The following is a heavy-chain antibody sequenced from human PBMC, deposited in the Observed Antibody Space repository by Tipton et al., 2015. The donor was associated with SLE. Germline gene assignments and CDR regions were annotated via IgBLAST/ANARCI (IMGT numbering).Heavy chain of an antibody. Sequence: SGFTFSSYGMHWVRQAPGKGLEWVAVIWYDGSNKYYADSVKGRFTISRDNSKNTLYLQMNSLRAEDTAVYYCARGRALWRGPFDYWGQGTLVTVSS. CDR1: GFTFSSYG. J-gene: IGHJ4*02. D-gene: IGHD3-3*01. CDR2: IWYDGSNK. CDR3: ARGRALWRGPFDY. V-gene: IGHV3-33*01.